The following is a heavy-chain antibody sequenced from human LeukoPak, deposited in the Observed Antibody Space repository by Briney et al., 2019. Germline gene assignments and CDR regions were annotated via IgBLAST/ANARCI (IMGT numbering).Heavy chain of an antibody. V-gene: IGHV3-21*01. Sequence: GGSLRLSCAASGFTFSSYSMNWVRQAPGKGLEWVSSISSSSRYIYYADSVKGRFTISRDNSKNTLYLQMNSLRAEDTAVYYCARVSYYYGSGSYYKPPGSYYGMDVWGQGTTVTVSS. D-gene: IGHD3-10*01. CDR2: ISSSSRYI. CDR3: ARVSYYYGSGSYYKPPGSYYGMDV. CDR1: GFTFSSYS. J-gene: IGHJ6*02.